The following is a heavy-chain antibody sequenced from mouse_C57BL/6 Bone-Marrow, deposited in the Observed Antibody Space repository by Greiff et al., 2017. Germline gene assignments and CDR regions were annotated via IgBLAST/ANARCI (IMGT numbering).Heavy chain of an antibody. V-gene: IGHV1-82*01. CDR3: ARGYYGSRYYFDY. Sequence: QVQLQQSGPELVKPGASVKISCKASGYAFSSSWMNWVKQRPGKGLEWIGRIYPGDGDTNYNGKFKGKATLTADKSSSTAYMQLSSLTSEDSAVYFCARGYYGSRYYFDYWGQGTTLTVSS. CDR1: GYAFSSSW. D-gene: IGHD1-1*01. J-gene: IGHJ2*01. CDR2: IYPGDGDT.